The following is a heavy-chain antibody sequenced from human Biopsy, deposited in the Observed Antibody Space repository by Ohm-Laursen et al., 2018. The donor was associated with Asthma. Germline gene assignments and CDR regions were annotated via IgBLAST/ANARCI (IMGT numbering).Heavy chain of an antibody. V-gene: IGHV4-34*01. CDR2: TNERGVT. Sequence: TLSLTCHVYPGSFSGFFWTWIRQSPGKGLEWIGETNERGVTNNNPSLKSRVIISIDTYWNRVSLKLTSVTAADTAVYYCARGPELGVWGQGTAVTVSS. J-gene: IGHJ6*02. CDR3: ARGPELGV. CDR1: PGSFSGFF.